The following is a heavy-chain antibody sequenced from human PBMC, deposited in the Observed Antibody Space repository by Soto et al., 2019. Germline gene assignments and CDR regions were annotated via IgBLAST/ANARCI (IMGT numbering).Heavy chain of an antibody. CDR3: ARESLYCSSTSCNYGMDV. CDR1: GFTFSSYA. J-gene: IGHJ6*02. CDR2: ISYDGSNK. Sequence: GGSLRLSCAASGFTFSSYAMHWVRQAPGKGLEWVAVISYDGSNKYYADSVKGRFTISRDNSKNTLYLQMNSLRAEDTAVYYCARESLYCSSTSCNYGMDVWGQGTTVTVSS. D-gene: IGHD2-2*01. V-gene: IGHV3-30-3*01.